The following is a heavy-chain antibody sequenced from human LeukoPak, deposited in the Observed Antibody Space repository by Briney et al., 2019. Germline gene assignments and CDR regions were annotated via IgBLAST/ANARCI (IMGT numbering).Heavy chain of an antibody. CDR2: IKSETDGGTT. CDR1: GFTFSSYG. D-gene: IGHD4-17*01. J-gene: IGHJ4*02. Sequence: GGSLRLSCAASGFTFSSYGMNWVRQAPGKGLEWVGRIKSETDGGTTDYAAPVKGGFTISRDDSKNTLYLQMNSLKTEDTAVYYCTTESGVTTLIDHWGQGTLVTVSS. V-gene: IGHV3-15*07. CDR3: TTESGVTTLIDH.